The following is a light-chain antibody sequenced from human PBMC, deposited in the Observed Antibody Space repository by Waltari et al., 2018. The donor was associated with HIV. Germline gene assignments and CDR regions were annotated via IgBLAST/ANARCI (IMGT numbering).Light chain of an antibody. CDR1: RPHLGSTS. CDR3: AVWDDSLSEYV. CDR2: RND. J-gene: IGLJ1*01. Sequence: SFLTQPPSAAWTPGPRVPISCSGGRPHLGSTSCYWYQHLPETSPRLLIFRNDQRPSGVPDRFSASKSGTSASLAISGLQSEDEAEYYCAVWDDSLSEYVFGPGTRVTVL. V-gene: IGLV1-44*01.